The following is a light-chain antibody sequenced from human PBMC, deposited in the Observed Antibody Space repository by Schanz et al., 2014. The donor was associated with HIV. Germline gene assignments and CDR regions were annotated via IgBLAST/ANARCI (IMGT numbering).Light chain of an antibody. CDR1: NIGGES. CDR3: QVWDSTLKV. Sequence: SSELTQPPSVSVAPGKTAMITCGGNNIGGESVHWYQQKPGQAPVVVIYYDSDRPSGIPERFSGSNSGNTATLTISSAQGGDEADYYCQVWDSTLKVFGGGTKVTVL. CDR2: YDS. V-gene: IGLV3-21*01. J-gene: IGLJ2*01.